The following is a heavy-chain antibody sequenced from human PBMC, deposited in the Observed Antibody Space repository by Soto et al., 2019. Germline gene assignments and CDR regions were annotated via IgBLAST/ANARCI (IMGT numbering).Heavy chain of an antibody. Sequence: SETLSLTCTVSGSSMSSGGYYWTWIRQSPGKGLEWIGYIYYSGSTYYNPSLESRVAISLDTSRSQFSLTLHSATAADTAIYYCARDRHNNFFDPWGQGTLVT. CDR1: GSSMSSGGYY. D-gene: IGHD6-6*01. V-gene: IGHV4-31*03. CDR2: IYYSGST. CDR3: ARDRHNNFFDP. J-gene: IGHJ5*02.